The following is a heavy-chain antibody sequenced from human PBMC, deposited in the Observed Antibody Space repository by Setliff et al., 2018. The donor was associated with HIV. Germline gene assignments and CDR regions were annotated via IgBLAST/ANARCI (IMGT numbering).Heavy chain of an antibody. CDR1: GGSISSSNW. D-gene: IGHD1-1*01. CDR3: ATVDGTRYLDY. Sequence: SETLSLTCAVSGGSISSSNWWSWVRQPPGKGLEWIGTMFRTGTSYYNPSLTSRVTISQDTSKNPFSLELTSVTAADTAVYYCATVDGTRYLDYWGQGRLVTVSS. J-gene: IGHJ4*02. CDR2: MFRTGTS. V-gene: IGHV4-4*02.